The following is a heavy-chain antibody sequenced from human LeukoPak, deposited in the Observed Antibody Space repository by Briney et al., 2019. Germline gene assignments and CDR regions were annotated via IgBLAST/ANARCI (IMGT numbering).Heavy chain of an antibody. D-gene: IGHD6-13*01. J-gene: IGHJ4*02. CDR1: GFTFDDYG. Sequence: GGSLRLSCAASGFTFDDYGMSWVRQAPGKGLEWVSGINWNGGSTGYADSVKGRFTISRDNAKNSLYLQMNSLRAEDTALYYCARDGYSSCWHQTGYYFDYWGQGTLVTVSS. CDR2: INWNGGST. V-gene: IGHV3-20*04. CDR3: ARDGYSSCWHQTGYYFDY.